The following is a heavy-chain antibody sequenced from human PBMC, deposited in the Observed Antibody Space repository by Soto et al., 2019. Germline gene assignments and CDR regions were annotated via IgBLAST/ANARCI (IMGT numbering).Heavy chain of an antibody. CDR2: IIPIFGTA. CDR3: ASCTPGESSTSHYYYYGMDV. V-gene: IGHV1-69*13. J-gene: IGHJ6*02. CDR1: GGTFSSYA. Sequence: SVKVSCKASGGTFSSYAISWVRQAPGQELEWMGGIIPIFGTANYARKFQGRVTITADESTSTAYMELSSLRSEDTAVYYCASCTPGESSTSHYYYYGMDVWGQGTTVTVSS. D-gene: IGHD2-8*01.